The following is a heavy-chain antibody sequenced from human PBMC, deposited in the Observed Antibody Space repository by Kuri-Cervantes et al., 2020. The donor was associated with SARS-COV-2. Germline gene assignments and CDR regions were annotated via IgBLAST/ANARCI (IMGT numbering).Heavy chain of an antibody. CDR3: ARSQGEWDLLVPIAY. CDR1: RFTFRNYA. Sequence: GGSLRLSCAASRFTFRNYALNWVRQAPGRGLKWVSIIDDSGVNTYYADSVKGRFTISRDNPKNTLYLQMNNLRADDTAVYYCARSQGEWDLLVPIAYWGRGTLVTVSS. D-gene: IGHD1-26*01. V-gene: IGHV3-23*01. CDR2: IDDSGVNT. J-gene: IGHJ4*02.